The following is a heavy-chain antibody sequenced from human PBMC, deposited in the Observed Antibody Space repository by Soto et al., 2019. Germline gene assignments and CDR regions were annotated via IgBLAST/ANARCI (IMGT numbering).Heavy chain of an antibody. J-gene: IGHJ6*02. Sequence: TLSLTCTVSGGSISSSSYYWGGIGQPTGKGLEWIGYIYYRGSPYYNPSLKSRVTISVATSKNQFSLKLSSVTAAGTAVYDCAVPAASVGGAAGSYNYYGKDGWGQGTTGTVSS. V-gene: IGHV4-39*01. CDR1: GGSISSSSYY. D-gene: IGHD3-16*01. CDR3: AVPAASVGGAAGSYNYYGKDG. CDR2: IYYRGSP.